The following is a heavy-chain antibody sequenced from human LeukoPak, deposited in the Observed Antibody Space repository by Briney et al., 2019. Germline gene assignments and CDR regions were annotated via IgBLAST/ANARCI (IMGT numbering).Heavy chain of an antibody. CDR2: IYYSGRT. J-gene: IGHJ6*02. Sequence: PSETLSLTCTVSGGSISSGDYYWSWIRQHPGKGLEWIGYIYYSGRTYYNPSLKSRVTISVDTSKNQFSLKLNSVTAAGTAVYYCARDRYDSYPMDVWGQGTTVTVSS. V-gene: IGHV4-31*03. CDR3: ARDRYDSYPMDV. CDR1: GGSISSGDYY. D-gene: IGHD3-3*01.